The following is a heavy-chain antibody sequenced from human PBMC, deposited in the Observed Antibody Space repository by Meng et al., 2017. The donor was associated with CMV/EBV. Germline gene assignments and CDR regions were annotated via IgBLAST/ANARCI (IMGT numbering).Heavy chain of an antibody. J-gene: IGHJ4*02. V-gene: IGHV4-39*01. CDR3: ARGDLDY. Sequence: GSLRLSCTVSGGSISSSSYYWGWIRQPPGKGLEWIGSIYYRGSTYYNPSLKSRVTISVDTSKNQFSLKLSSVTAADTAVYYCARGDLDYWGQGTLVTVSS. CDR2: IYYRGST. CDR1: GGSISSSSYY.